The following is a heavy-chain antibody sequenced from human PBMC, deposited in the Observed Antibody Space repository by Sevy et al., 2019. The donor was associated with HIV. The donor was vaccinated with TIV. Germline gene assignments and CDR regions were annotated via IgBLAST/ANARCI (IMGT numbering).Heavy chain of an antibody. CDR2: ISYDGSNK. J-gene: IGHJ4*02. CDR1: GFTFSSYG. Sequence: GGSLRLSCAASGFTFSSYGMHWVRQAPGKGLEWVAVISYDGSNKYYADSVKGRFTISRDNSKNTMYLQMNSLRVEDTAVYYCARGGTIFGLVRHYFDYWGQGTLVTVSS. CDR3: ARGGTIFGLVRHYFDY. V-gene: IGHV3-30*03. D-gene: IGHD3-3*01.